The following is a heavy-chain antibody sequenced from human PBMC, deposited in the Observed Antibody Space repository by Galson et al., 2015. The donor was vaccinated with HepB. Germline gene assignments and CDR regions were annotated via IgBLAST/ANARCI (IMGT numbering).Heavy chain of an antibody. J-gene: IGHJ5*02. CDR2: IYHSGGT. D-gene: IGHD3-3*01. CDR3: ARGTNYDFLSGYYSSNWFDP. CDR1: GASIRSGDYS. V-gene: IGHV4-30-2*01. Sequence: TLSLTCTVSGASIRSGDYSWSWIRQPPGKGLEWLGYIYHSGGTYYNPSLKSRVTISVDRSKNQFSLKLSSVTAADTAVYYCARGTNYDFLSGYYSSNWFDPWGQGSLVTVSS.